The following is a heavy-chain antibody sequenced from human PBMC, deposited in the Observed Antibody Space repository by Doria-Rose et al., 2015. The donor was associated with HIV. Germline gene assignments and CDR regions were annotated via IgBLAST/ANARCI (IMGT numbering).Heavy chain of an antibody. CDR2: ILYDGGNQ. CDR1: GFTPSNFA. CDR3: ARDEFRGCDIYDGLDV. J-gene: IGHJ6*02. D-gene: IGHD5-12*01. Sequence: QVQLVQSGGGVVQPGRSLRLSCVASGFTPSNFAIHWVRRAPGKGLEWGSVILYDGGNQHYADSVKGRFTISRDNSKNTVYLQMDTLRPEDTAVYFCARDEFRGCDIYDGLDVWGQGTTVTVSS. V-gene: IGHV3-30*04.